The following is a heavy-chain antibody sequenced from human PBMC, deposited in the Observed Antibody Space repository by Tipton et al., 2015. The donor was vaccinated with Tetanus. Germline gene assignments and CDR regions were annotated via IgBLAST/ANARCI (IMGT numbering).Heavy chain of an antibody. V-gene: IGHV1-2*02. CDR2: IDPNSGGT. CDR1: GYTFTGYY. D-gene: IGHD3-22*01. CDR3: ARDRGDYLYYGMDV. Sequence: QVQLVQSGAEVKKPGASVKVSCKASGYTFTGYYIYWVRQAPGQGLEWMGWIDPNSGGTVYAQKFQGRVTMTRDTSISTAYMELRGLRSDVSAVYYCARDRGDYLYYGMDVWGPGTTVTVS. J-gene: IGHJ6*02.